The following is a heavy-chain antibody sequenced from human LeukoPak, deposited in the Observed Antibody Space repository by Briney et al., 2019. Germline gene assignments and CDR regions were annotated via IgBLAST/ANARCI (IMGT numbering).Heavy chain of an antibody. V-gene: IGHV5-51*01. Sequence: GESLQISCRGSGYAFFGYWIGWVRQMPGKSLEWMGIIYPDDSRTEYSPSFQGQVTMSADKSMSTAYLQWSSLKASDTAMYYCARFSGRLLADNWFDPWGQGTLVTASS. CDR1: GYAFFGYW. CDR3: ARFSGRLLADNWFDP. D-gene: IGHD1-26*01. J-gene: IGHJ5*02. CDR2: IYPDDSRT.